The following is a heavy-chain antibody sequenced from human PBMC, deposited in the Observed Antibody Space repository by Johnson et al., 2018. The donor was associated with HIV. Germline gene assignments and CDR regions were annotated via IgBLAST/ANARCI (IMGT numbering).Heavy chain of an antibody. CDR3: ASLSEVVVNAFDI. D-gene: IGHD3-22*01. CDR1: GFTFSSYA. Sequence: VQLVESGGGVVQPGRSLRLSCAASGFTFSSYAIHWVRQAPGKGLEWVSVIYSGGSTYYADSVKGRFTISRDNSKNTLYLQMNSLRAEDTAVYYCASLSEVVVNAFDIWGQGTMVTVSS. CDR2: IYSGGST. V-gene: IGHV3-66*01. J-gene: IGHJ3*02.